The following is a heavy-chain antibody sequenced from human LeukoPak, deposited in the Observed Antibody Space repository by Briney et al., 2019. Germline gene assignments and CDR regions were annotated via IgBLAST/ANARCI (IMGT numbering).Heavy chain of an antibody. CDR1: GFSFSNYE. Sequence: GGSLRLSCAASGFSFSNYEMNWVRQAPGKGLEWVSYISSSGSTIYYADSVKGRFTISRDNAKNSLYLQMDSLRAEDTAVYYCAKDVGSSWFFDYWGQGTLVTVSS. CDR2: ISSSGSTI. D-gene: IGHD6-13*01. V-gene: IGHV3-48*03. CDR3: AKDVGSSWFFDY. J-gene: IGHJ4*02.